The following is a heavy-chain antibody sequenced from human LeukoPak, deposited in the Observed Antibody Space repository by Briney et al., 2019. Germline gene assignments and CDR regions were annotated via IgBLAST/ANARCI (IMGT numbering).Heavy chain of an antibody. CDR3: AKAVCTSCYYFDY. D-gene: IGHD2-2*01. V-gene: IGHV3-43D*04. CDR2: ISWDGGST. CDR1: GFTFDDYA. J-gene: IGHJ4*02. Sequence: PGGSLRLSCAASGFTFDDYAMHWVRQAPGKGLEWVSLISWDGGSTYYADSVKGRFTISRDNSKNTLYLQMNSLRAEDTAVYYCAKAVCTSCYYFDYWGQGTLVTVSS.